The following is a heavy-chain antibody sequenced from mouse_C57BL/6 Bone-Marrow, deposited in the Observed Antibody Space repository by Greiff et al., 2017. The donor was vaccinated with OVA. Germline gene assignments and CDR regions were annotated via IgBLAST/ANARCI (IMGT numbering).Heavy chain of an antibody. CDR3: ARDVGDYYAMDY. V-gene: IGHV1-18*01. J-gene: IGHJ4*01. Sequence: EVQLQQPGPELVKPGASVKIPCKASGYTFTDYNMDWVKQSHGKSLEWIGDINPNNGGTIYNQKFKGKATLTVDKSSSTAYMELRSLTSEDTAVYYCARDVGDYYAMDYWGQGTSVTVSS. CDR1: GYTFTDYN. CDR2: INPNNGGT.